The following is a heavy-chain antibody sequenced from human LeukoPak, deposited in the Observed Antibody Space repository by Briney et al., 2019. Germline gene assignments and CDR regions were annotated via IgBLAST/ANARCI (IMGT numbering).Heavy chain of an antibody. Sequence: ASVKVSCTASGYTFTSYYMHWVRQAPGQGLEWMGIINPSGGSTSYAQKFQGRVTMTRDTSTSTVYMELSSLRSEDTAVYYCARDSHDYGDYSNWFDPWGQGTLVTVSS. V-gene: IGHV1-46*01. CDR3: ARDSHDYGDYSNWFDP. D-gene: IGHD4-17*01. CDR1: GYTFTSYY. J-gene: IGHJ5*02. CDR2: INPSGGST.